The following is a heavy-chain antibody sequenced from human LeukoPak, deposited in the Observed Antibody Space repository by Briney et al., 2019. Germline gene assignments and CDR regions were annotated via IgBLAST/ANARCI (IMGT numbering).Heavy chain of an antibody. CDR3: ARDPPKRVVAATLTDY. Sequence: GASVKVSCKASGGTFSSYAISWVRQAPGQGLEWMGRIIPILGIANYAQKFQGRVTITADKSTSTAYMELSSLRSEDTAVYYCARDPPKRVVAATLTDYWGQGTLVTVSS. CDR2: IIPILGIA. D-gene: IGHD2-15*01. J-gene: IGHJ4*02. V-gene: IGHV1-69*04. CDR1: GGTFSSYA.